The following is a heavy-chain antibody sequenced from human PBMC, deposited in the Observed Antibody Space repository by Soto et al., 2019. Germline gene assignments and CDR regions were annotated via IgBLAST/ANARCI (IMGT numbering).Heavy chain of an antibody. CDR3: AREVQVHTPAFVY. D-gene: IGHD3-10*01. V-gene: IGHV1-69*19. CDR2: ISPMFGAA. CDR1: GGTFNTYA. J-gene: IGHJ4*02. Sequence: QVQLVQSGAEMKKPGSSVKVSCQSSGGTFNTYAMNWVRQAPGQGPEWMGDISPMFGAANYAPKCQGRVTITADESTGTSYMQVSSLTSEDTAIYFCAREVQVHTPAFVYWGQGTLVTVSS.